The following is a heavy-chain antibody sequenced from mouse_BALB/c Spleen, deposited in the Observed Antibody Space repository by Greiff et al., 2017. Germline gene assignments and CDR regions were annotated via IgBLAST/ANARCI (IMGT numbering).Heavy chain of an antibody. CDR3: ARWGYGSSYAMDY. CDR2: ISSGSSTI. CDR1: GFTFSSFG. Sequence: EVNLVESGGGLVQPGGSRKLSCAASGFTFSSFGMHWVRQAPEKGLEWVAYISSGSSTIYYADTVKGRFTISRDNPKNTLFLQMTSLRSEDTAMYYCARWGYGSSYAMDYWGQGTSVTVSS. J-gene: IGHJ4*01. V-gene: IGHV5-17*02. D-gene: IGHD1-1*01.